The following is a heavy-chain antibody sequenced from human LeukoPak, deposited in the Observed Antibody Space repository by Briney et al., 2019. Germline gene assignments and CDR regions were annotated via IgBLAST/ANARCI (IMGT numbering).Heavy chain of an antibody. Sequence: ASVKVSCKASGYTFTGYYMHWVRQAPGQGHEWMGWINPNSGGTNYAQKFQGRVTMTRDTSISTAYMELSRLRSDDTAVYYCARAGYSSGADAFDIWGQGTMVTVSS. D-gene: IGHD6-25*01. J-gene: IGHJ3*02. CDR1: GYTFTGYY. CDR3: ARAGYSSGADAFDI. V-gene: IGHV1-2*02. CDR2: INPNSGGT.